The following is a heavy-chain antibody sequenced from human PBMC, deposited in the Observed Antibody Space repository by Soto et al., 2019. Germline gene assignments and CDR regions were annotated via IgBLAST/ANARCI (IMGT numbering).Heavy chain of an antibody. J-gene: IGHJ5*02. V-gene: IGHV3-7*03. Sequence: EVKLVESGGGLVQPGGSLRLSCAGSGFTFSSYWMSWVRQAPGQGLVWVANIKQDGSEKYYVDSLKGRFTISRDNAKNSLYLHMNSLRAEYTAVYYCARGYSSSWYNWFDPWGQGPLVTVSS. CDR1: GFTFSSYW. CDR2: IKQDGSEK. CDR3: ARGYSSSWYNWFDP. D-gene: IGHD6-13*01.